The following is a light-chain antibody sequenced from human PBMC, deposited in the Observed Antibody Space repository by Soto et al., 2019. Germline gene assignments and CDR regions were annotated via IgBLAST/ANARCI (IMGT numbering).Light chain of an antibody. CDR3: SSYAGSSTWV. Sequence: QSALTQPPSASGAPGQSATISCTGTSCDVGGYNYVSWYQQYPGKAPKLMIYEVSKRPSGVPDRFSGSKSGNTASLTVSGLQAEDEADYYCSSYAGSSTWVFGGGTKLTVL. V-gene: IGLV2-8*01. J-gene: IGLJ3*02. CDR1: SCDVGGYNY. CDR2: EVS.